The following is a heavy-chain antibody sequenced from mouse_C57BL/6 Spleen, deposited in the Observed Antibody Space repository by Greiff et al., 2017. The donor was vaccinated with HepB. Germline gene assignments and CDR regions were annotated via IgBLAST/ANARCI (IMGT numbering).Heavy chain of an antibody. CDR1: GFTFSDYG. CDR3: ARAYNWYYFDY. D-gene: IGHD1-3*01. J-gene: IGHJ2*01. V-gene: IGHV5-17*01. CDR2: ISSGSSTI. Sequence: EVQLKESGGGLVKPGGSLKLSCAASGFTFSDYGMHWVRQAPEKGLEWVAYISSGSSTIYYADTVKGRFTISRDNAKNTLFLQMTSLRSEDTAMYYCARAYNWYYFDYWGQGTTLTVSS.